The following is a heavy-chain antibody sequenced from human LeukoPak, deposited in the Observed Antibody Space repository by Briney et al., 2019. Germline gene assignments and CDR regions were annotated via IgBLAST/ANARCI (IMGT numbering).Heavy chain of an antibody. CDR1: GFTFSSYW. D-gene: IGHD2-15*01. Sequence: GGSLRLSCAASGFTFSSYWMRWVRQAPGKGLEWVANIKQDGSEKNYVDSVKGRFTISRDNAKNSLYLQMNSLRAEDTAVYYCAREDSGDAFDIWGQGTMVTVSS. V-gene: IGHV3-7*01. CDR2: IKQDGSEK. CDR3: AREDSGDAFDI. J-gene: IGHJ3*02.